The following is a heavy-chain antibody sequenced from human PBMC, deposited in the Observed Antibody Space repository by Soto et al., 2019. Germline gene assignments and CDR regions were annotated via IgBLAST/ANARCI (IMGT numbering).Heavy chain of an antibody. CDR1: GFTFTNAW. D-gene: IGHD3-22*01. J-gene: IGHJ4*01. Sequence: EVQLVESGGGLVKPGGSLRLSCAASGFTFTNAWINWVRQAPGKGLEWVGRIKSKTDGGTTDYAEPVKGRFDISRDDSNNMVYLQMNSLKIEYTAIYYCTTDSYSTIIIVRFVYWGHGTLVTVSP. CDR2: IKSKTDGGTT. V-gene: IGHV3-15*07. CDR3: TTDSYSTIIIVRFVY.